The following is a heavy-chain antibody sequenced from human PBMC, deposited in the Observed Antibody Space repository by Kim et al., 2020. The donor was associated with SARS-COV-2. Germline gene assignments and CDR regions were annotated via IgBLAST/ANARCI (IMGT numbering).Heavy chain of an antibody. CDR2: ISAYNGNT. CDR3: ARDRGTSGWHWTYYYYGMDV. CDR1: GYTFTSYG. J-gene: IGHJ6*02. V-gene: IGHV1-18*01. Sequence: ASVKVSCKASGYTFTSYGINWVRQAPGQGLEWMGWISAYNGNTNYAQKLKGRVTMTTDTSTSTAYMELRSLRSDDTAVYYCARDRGTSGWHWTYYYYGMDVWGQGTTVTVSS. D-gene: IGHD6-19*01.